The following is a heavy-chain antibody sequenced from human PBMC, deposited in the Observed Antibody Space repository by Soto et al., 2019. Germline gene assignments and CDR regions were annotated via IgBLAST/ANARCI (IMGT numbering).Heavy chain of an antibody. CDR1: GGSISSYY. Sequence: SETLSLTCTVSGGSISSYYWSWIRQPPGKGLEWIGYIYYSGSTNYNPSLKSRVTISVDTSKNQFSLKLSSVTAADTAVYYCARGRAEDYDILSSYYTYYFDHWGQGTQVTVSS. V-gene: IGHV4-59*08. CDR3: ARGRAEDYDILSSYYTYYFDH. D-gene: IGHD3-9*01. J-gene: IGHJ4*02. CDR2: IYYSGST.